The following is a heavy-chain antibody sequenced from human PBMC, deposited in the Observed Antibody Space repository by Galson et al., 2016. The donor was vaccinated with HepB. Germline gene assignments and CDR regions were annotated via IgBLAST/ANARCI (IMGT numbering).Heavy chain of an antibody. V-gene: IGHV3-30*18. D-gene: IGHD6-19*01. CDR1: GFTFSTYD. Sequence: SLRLSCAASGFTFSTYDMHWVRQAPGKGLEWVAVTSYDGSKIYYADSVKGRFSISRDNSKNTLYLQMNSLRAEDTAVYYCAKDSHSSGWNYWGQGTLVTVSS. CDR2: TSYDGSKI. CDR3: AKDSHSSGWNY. J-gene: IGHJ4*02.